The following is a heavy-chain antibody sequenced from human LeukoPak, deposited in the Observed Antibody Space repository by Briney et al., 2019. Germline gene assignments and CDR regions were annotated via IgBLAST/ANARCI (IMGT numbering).Heavy chain of an antibody. CDR3: TTEDSSGYYRYYFDY. Sequence: GGSLRLSCAASGFTFSNAWMSWVRQAPGRGLEWVGRIKSKTDGGTTDYAAPVKGRFTISRDDSKNTLYLQMNSLKTEDTAVYYCTTEDSSGYYRYYFDYWGQGTLVTVSS. CDR1: GFTFSNAW. CDR2: IKSKTDGGTT. D-gene: IGHD3-22*01. J-gene: IGHJ4*02. V-gene: IGHV3-15*01.